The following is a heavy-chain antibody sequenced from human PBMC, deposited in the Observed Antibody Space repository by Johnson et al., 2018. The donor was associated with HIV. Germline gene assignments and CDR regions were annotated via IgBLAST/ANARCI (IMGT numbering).Heavy chain of an antibody. J-gene: IGHJ3*02. V-gene: IGHV3-30*18. CDR1: GFTFTNAW. CDR2: TSYDGRKT. CDR3: AKVDSTLPFGDAFDI. D-gene: IGHD2/OR15-2a*01. Sequence: QVLLVESGGGLVKPGGSLRLSCAASGFTFTNAWMSWVRQAPGKGLEWVGVTSYDGRKTHYADSVKGRFTISRDNSKNTLYLQMHSLRGEDTAIYYCAKVDSTLPFGDAFDIWSQGTMVTVSS.